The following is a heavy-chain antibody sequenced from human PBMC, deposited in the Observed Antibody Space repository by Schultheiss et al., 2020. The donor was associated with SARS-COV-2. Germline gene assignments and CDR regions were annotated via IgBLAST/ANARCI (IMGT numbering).Heavy chain of an antibody. D-gene: IGHD5-24*01. Sequence: SETLSPTCTVSGGSISSYYWSWIRQPPGKGLEWIGYIYYSGSTNYNPSLKSRVTISVDTSKNQFSLKLSSVTAADTAVYYCARGGMATGGDWGQGTLVTVSS. J-gene: IGHJ4*02. CDR2: IYYSGST. CDR1: GGSISSYY. V-gene: IGHV4-59*12. CDR3: ARGGMATGGD.